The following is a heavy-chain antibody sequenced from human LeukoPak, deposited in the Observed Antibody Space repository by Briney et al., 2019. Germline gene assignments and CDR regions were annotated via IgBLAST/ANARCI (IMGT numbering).Heavy chain of an antibody. CDR2: MNHRGSA. Sequence: KPSETLSLTCAVYGGSFSGYYWSWIRQSPGKGLEWIGEMNHRGSAHYAPSLRSRVTISVDTAKNQFSLRLNSVTAADTAVYYCARGVVAGSLGDYYYYMDAWGKGTTVTVSS. V-gene: IGHV4-34*01. J-gene: IGHJ6*03. D-gene: IGHD6-19*01. CDR3: ARGVVAGSLGDYYYYMDA. CDR1: GGSFSGYY.